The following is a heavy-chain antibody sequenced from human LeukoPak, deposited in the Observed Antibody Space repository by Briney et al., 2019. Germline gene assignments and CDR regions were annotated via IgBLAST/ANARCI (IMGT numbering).Heavy chain of an antibody. CDR2: IYYSGST. CDR3: ARDQRRAFDY. V-gene: IGHV4-39*07. CDR1: GGSISSSSYY. J-gene: IGHJ4*02. Sequence: SETLSLTCTVSGGSISSSSYYWGWIRQPPGKGLEWIGSIYYSGSTYYNPSLKSRVTISVDTSKNQFSLKLSSVTAADTAVYYCARDQRRAFDYWGQGTLVTVSS.